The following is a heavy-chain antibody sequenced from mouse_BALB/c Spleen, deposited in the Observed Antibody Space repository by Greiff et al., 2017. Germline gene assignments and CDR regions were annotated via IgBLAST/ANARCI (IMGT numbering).Heavy chain of an antibody. Sequence: VKLVESGPGLVAPSQCLSITCTVSGFSLTSYGVHWVRQPPGKGLEWLGVIWAGGSTNYNSALMSRLSISKDNSKNQVFLQMNSLHTDDTAVYYGSKGDYRYREDPFAYWGQGTLVTVSA. D-gene: IGHD2-14*01. J-gene: IGHJ3*01. CDR2: IWAGGST. CDR3: SKGDYRYREDPFAY. CDR1: GFSLTSYG. V-gene: IGHV2-9*02.